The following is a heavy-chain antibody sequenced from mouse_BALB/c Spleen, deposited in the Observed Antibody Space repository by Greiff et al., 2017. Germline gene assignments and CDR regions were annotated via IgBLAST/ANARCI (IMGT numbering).Heavy chain of an antibody. CDR2: ISSGGSYT. CDR1: GFTFSSYG. CDR3: ARQRGYYDAMDY. V-gene: IGHV5-6*01. Sequence: DVHLVESGGDLVKPGGSLKLSCAASGFTFSSYGMSWVRQTPDKRLEWVATISSGGSYTYYPDSVKGRFTISRDNAKNTLYLQMSSLKSEDTAMYYCARQRGYYDAMDYWGQGTSVTVSS. J-gene: IGHJ4*01. D-gene: IGHD2-1*01.